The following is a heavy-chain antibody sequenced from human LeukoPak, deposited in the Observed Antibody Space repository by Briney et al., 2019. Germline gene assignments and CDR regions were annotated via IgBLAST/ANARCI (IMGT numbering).Heavy chain of an antibody. CDR2: INPSGGST. Sequence: ASVKVSCKAPGYTFTSYYMHWVRQAPGQGLEWMGIINPSGGSTSYAQKFQGRVTMTRDTSTSTVYMDLSSLRSEDTAVYYCARDGDKYSSGWYGVDYWGQGTLVTVSS. D-gene: IGHD6-19*01. CDR1: GYTFTSYY. CDR3: ARDGDKYSSGWYGVDY. J-gene: IGHJ4*02. V-gene: IGHV1-46*01.